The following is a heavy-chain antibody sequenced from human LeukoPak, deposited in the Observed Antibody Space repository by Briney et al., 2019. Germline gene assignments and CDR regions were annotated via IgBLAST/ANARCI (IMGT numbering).Heavy chain of an antibody. V-gene: IGHV3-30*18. D-gene: IGHD3-10*01. CDR2: ISYDGSNK. Sequence: GGSLRLSCAASGFTFSSYGMHWVRQAPGKGLEWVAVISYDGSNKYYADPVKGRFTISRDNSKNTPYLQMNSLRAEDTAVYYCAKDRRVRGVITPYGMDVWGKGTTVTVSS. CDR3: AKDRRVRGVITPYGMDV. J-gene: IGHJ6*04. CDR1: GFTFSSYG.